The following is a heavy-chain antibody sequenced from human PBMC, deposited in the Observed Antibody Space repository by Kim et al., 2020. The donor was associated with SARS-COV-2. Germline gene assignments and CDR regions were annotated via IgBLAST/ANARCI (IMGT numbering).Heavy chain of an antibody. V-gene: IGHV4-31*03. Sequence: SETLSLTCTVSGGSISSGGYYWSWIRQHPGKGLEWIGYIYYSGSTYYNPSLKSRVTISVDTSKNQFSLKLSSVTAADTAVYYCARDRYYYDSSGYRAFDIWGQGTMVTVSS. D-gene: IGHD3-22*01. CDR2: IYYSGST. J-gene: IGHJ3*02. CDR1: GGSISSGGYY. CDR3: ARDRYYYDSSGYRAFDI.